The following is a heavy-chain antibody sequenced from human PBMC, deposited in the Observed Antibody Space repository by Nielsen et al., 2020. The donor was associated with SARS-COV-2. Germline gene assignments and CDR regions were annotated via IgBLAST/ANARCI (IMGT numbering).Heavy chain of an antibody. D-gene: IGHD1-26*01. CDR3: AKLSGSYETSDY. CDR1: GFTFDDYA. CDR2: ISWNSGSI. Sequence: GGSLTLSCAASGFTFDDYAMHWVRQAPGKGLEWVSGISWNSGSIGYADSVKGRFTISRDNAKNSLYLQMNSLRAEDTALYYCAKLSGSYETSDYWGQGTLVTVSS. J-gene: IGHJ4*02. V-gene: IGHV3-9*01.